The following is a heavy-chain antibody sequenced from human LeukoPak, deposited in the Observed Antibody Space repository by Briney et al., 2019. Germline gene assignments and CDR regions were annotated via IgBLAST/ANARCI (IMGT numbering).Heavy chain of an antibody. D-gene: IGHD5-18*01. CDR3: TTLRLTASDY. Sequence: GGSLRLSCEAAGFTFSNAWVSWVRQAPGKGLEWVGRIKSRADGGTIDYAVPVKGRFIISRDDSRNTLYLQMNSLKIEDTAMYYCTTLRLTASDYWGQGTRVSVSS. J-gene: IGHJ4*02. CDR2: IKSRADGGTI. CDR1: GFTFSNAW. V-gene: IGHV3-15*01.